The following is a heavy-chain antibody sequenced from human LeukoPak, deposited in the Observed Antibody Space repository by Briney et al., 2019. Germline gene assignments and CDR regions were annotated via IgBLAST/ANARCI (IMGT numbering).Heavy chain of an antibody. CDR1: GYTFTGYY. J-gene: IGHJ4*02. D-gene: IGHD3-10*01. V-gene: IGHV1-2*02. CDR3: ARDILFVRSIMVRGVTDY. CDR2: INPNSGGT. Sequence: ASVNVSCKASGYTFTGYYMHWVRQAPGQGLEWMGWINPNSGGTNYAQKFQGRVTMTRDTSISTAYMELSRLRSDDTAVYYCARDILFVRSIMVRGVTDYWGQGTLVTVSS.